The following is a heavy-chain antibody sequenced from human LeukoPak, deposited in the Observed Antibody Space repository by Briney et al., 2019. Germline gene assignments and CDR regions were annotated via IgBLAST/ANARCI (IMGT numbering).Heavy chain of an antibody. V-gene: IGHV3-33*01. CDR1: GFTFSSYG. Sequence: PGGSLRLSCAASGFTFSSYGMHWVRQAPGKGLEWVAVIWYDGSNKYYADSVKGRFTISRDNSKNTLYLQMNSLRAEDTAVYYCARDHPHGCSSGWYSYWGQGTLVTVSS. J-gene: IGHJ4*02. CDR2: IWYDGSNK. D-gene: IGHD6-19*01. CDR3: ARDHPHGCSSGWYSY.